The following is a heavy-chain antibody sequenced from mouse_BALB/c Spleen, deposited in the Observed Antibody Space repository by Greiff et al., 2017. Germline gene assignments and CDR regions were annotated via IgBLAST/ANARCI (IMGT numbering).Heavy chain of an antibody. V-gene: IGHV5-17*02. CDR2: ISSGSSTI. D-gene: IGHD1-1*01. Sequence: EVKLMESGGGLVQPGGSRKLSCAASGFTFSSFGMHWVRQAPEKGLEWVAYISSGSSTIYYADTVKGRFTISRDNPKNTLFLQMTSLRSEYTAMYYCARQRATVVAKDYAMDYWGQGTSVTVSS. J-gene: IGHJ4*01. CDR1: GFTFSSFG. CDR3: ARQRATVVAKDYAMDY.